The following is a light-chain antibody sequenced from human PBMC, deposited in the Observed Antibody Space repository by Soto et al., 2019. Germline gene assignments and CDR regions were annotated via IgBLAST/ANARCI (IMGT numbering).Light chain of an antibody. CDR2: DVS. CDR3: SSYATSTTVL. V-gene: IGLV2-14*03. Sequence: QSVLTQPASVSGSPGQSITISCTGTSSDVGGYNYVSWYQQHPGRAPQLMIYDVSHRPSGVSNRFSGSRSGNTASLTISGLQAEDEADYYCSSYATSTTVLFGGGTKRTVL. J-gene: IGLJ2*01. CDR1: SSDVGGYNY.